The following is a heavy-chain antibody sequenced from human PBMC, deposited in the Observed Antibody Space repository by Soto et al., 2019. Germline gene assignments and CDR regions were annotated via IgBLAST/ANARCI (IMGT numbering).Heavy chain of an antibody. D-gene: IGHD1-26*01. CDR3: AKDRWDFTRYFDS. V-gene: IGHV3-30*18. Sequence: QVQLVESGGGVVQPGTSLRLSCAASGFTFSTYAMHWVRQAPGKGLEWVAMISKDGNDQYYAAPVKGRFTVSRDNSKNPVSLPMHSLRPEDTAFYSCAKDRWDFTRYFDSWGQGTLVTVSS. J-gene: IGHJ4*02. CDR1: GFTFSTYA. CDR2: ISKDGNDQ.